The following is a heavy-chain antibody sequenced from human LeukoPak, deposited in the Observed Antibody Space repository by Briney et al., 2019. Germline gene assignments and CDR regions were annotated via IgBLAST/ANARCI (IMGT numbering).Heavy chain of an antibody. CDR2: ISHDGSEK. V-gene: IGHV3-7*01. J-gene: IGHJ4*02. Sequence: SGGSLRLSCAASGFTFSSYAMSWVRQAPGKGLEWVGQISHDGSEKYYGDSVRGRFTFSRDNAKKSLYLQMNSLRAEDTAVYYCARDSSGTTFDYWGQGTLVTVSS. CDR3: ARDSSGTTFDY. CDR1: GFTFSSYA. D-gene: IGHD1-7*01.